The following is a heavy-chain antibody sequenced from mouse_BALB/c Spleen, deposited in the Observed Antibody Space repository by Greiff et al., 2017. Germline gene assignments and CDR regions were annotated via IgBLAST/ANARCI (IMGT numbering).Heavy chain of an antibody. Sequence: EVQGVESGGGLVQPKGSLKLSCAASGFTFNTYAMNWVRQAPGKGLEWVARIRSKSNNYATYYADSVKDRFTISSDDSQSMLYLQMNNLKTEDTAMYYCVRRGYGYAMDYWGQGTSVTVSS. D-gene: IGHD3-1*01. CDR1: GFTFNTYA. CDR3: VRRGYGYAMDY. V-gene: IGHV10-1*02. CDR2: IRSKSNNYAT. J-gene: IGHJ4*01.